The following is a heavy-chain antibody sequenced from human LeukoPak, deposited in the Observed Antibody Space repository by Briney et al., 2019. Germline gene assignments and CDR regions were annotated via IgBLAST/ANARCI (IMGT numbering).Heavy chain of an antibody. J-gene: IGHJ4*02. CDR3: AREAWGTVTDY. V-gene: IGHV3-11*06. CDR2: ISSSSSYT. CDR1: GFSCSDYY. D-gene: IGHD4-17*01. Sequence: GGSLRRSCAASGFSCSDYYMSRIRQAPGKGLEWVSYISSSSSYTNYADSGKVRFTSSRDNAKNSLYLQMNSLRAEDTAVYYCAREAWGTVTDYWGLGTLVSVSS.